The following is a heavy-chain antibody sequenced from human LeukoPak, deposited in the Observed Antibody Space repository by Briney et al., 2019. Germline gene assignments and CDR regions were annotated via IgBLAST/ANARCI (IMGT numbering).Heavy chain of an antibody. CDR3: ARPVLYYFDY. J-gene: IGHJ4*02. CDR1: GYTFTSYA. D-gene: IGHD2-15*01. Sequence: GASVKVSCKGSGYTFTSYAMHWVGQAPGQRGEWMGWINAGNGKTKYLQKFQGRVTITRDTSASTAYMELSSLRSEDTAVYYCARPVLYYFDYWGQGTLVTVSS. CDR2: INAGNGKT. V-gene: IGHV1-3*01.